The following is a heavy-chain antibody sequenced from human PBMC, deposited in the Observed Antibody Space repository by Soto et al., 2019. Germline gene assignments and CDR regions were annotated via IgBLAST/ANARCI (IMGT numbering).Heavy chain of an antibody. V-gene: IGHV3-33*01. CDR2: IWNDGSNK. Sequence: QVQLVESGGGVVQPGRSLRLSCAASGFTFSVYGMHWVRQAPGKGLEWVAVIWNDGSNKYYGDSVKGRFTISRDNSKSTLFLLMNSLRADDTAVYYCARAVGPFDYWGQGTLVTVSS. CDR1: GFTFSVYG. J-gene: IGHJ4*02. D-gene: IGHD3-16*01. CDR3: ARAVGPFDY.